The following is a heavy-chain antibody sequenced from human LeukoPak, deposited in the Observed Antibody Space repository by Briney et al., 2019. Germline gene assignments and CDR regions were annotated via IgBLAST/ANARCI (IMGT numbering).Heavy chain of an antibody. D-gene: IGHD6-13*01. J-gene: IGHJ1*01. CDR1: GGTFSSYA. Sequence: GASVKVSCKASGGTFSSYAISWVRQAPGQGLEWMGGIIPIFGTANYAQKFQGRVTITADESTSTAYMELSSLRSEDTAVYYCASSWSGNLNEYFQHWGQGTLVTVSS. CDR2: IIPIFGTA. V-gene: IGHV1-69*01. CDR3: ASSWSGNLNEYFQH.